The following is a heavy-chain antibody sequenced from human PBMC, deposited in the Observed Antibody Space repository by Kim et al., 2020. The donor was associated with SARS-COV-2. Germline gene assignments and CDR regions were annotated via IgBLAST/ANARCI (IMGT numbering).Heavy chain of an antibody. Sequence: GGSLRLSCAASGFTFSTSAMHWVRQAPGKGLEWVAVISYDGSHKYYAYSVKGRFTISRDTTKNTLYLQMNILRTEDTAVYYCASPYKTVTTLGYFDYWGQGTLVTVSS. D-gene: IGHD4-17*01. CDR3: ASPYKTVTTLGYFDY. J-gene: IGHJ4*02. CDR2: ISYDGSHK. V-gene: IGHV3-30-3*01. CDR1: GFTFSTSA.